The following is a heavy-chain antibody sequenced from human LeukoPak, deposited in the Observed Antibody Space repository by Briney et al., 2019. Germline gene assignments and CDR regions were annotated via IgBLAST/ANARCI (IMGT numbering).Heavy chain of an antibody. V-gene: IGHV4-59*10. D-gene: IGHD5-18*01. CDR2: IYTSGST. J-gene: IGHJ4*02. Sequence: SETLSLTCAVYGGSFSGYYWSWIRQPAGKGLEWIGRIYTSGSTNYNPSLKSRVTMSVDTSKNQFSLKLSSVTAADTAVYYCARLIYSYGYKSSVDYWGQGTLVTVSS. CDR1: GGSFSGYY. CDR3: ARLIYSYGYKSSVDY.